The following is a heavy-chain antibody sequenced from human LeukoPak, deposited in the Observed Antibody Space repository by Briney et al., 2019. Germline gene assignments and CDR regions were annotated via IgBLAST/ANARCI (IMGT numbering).Heavy chain of an antibody. CDR2: IKQDGSEK. V-gene: IGHV3-7*01. D-gene: IGHD2-21*02. Sequence: GGSLRLSCAASGFTFSSYWMSWVRQAPGKGLEWVANIKQDGSEKYYVDSVKGRFTISRDNSKNSLYLQMNSLRAEDTAVYYCARDIVVVAAILDYWGQGTLVTVSS. CDR3: ARDIVVVAAILDY. J-gene: IGHJ4*02. CDR1: GFTFSSYW.